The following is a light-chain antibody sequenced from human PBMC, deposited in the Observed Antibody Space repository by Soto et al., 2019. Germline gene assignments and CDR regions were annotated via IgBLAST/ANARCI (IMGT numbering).Light chain of an antibody. CDR3: CSYASSSSYV. V-gene: IGLV2-14*03. J-gene: IGLJ1*01. CDR1: SRDVGAYDY. CDR2: YVD. Sequence: QSALTQPASVSGSPGQSITISCTGTSRDVGAYDYVSWYLQYPDKAPQLLIYYVDHRPSGVSSRFSGSKSGNTASLTISGLQAEDEGDYYCCSYASSSSYVFGTGTELTVL.